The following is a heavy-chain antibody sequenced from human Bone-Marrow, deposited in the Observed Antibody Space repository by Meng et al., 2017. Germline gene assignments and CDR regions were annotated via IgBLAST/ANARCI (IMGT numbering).Heavy chain of an antibody. CDR3: ARARGIAVAEPCDY. D-gene: IGHD6-19*01. J-gene: IGHJ4*02. Sequence: QRQLNASCPGLVKPSGTLSLACAGSGRSIISINWLSWVRQPPGKGLEWIGEIYHSGRTHYNPSLKSRVTISVDKSKNQFSLKLSSVTAADTAVYYCARARGIAVAEPCDYWGQGTLVTVSS. V-gene: IGHV4-4*02. CDR2: IYHSGRT. CDR1: GRSIISINW.